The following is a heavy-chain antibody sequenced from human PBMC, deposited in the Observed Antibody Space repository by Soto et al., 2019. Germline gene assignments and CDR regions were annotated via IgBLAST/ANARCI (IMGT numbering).Heavy chain of an antibody. CDR2: INPKSGGP. CDR1: GYTFTDYY. V-gene: IGHV1-2*02. Sequence: ASVKVSCKTSGYTFTDYYMHWVRQVPGQGFEWVGGINPKSGGPKYVPKFQGRVTVTRDTSTSTAYMELNRLTSDDTAVYYCASEDCRNTNCLKGFDYWGQGTLVTVSS. J-gene: IGHJ4*02. D-gene: IGHD2-15*01. CDR3: ASEDCRNTNCLKGFDY.